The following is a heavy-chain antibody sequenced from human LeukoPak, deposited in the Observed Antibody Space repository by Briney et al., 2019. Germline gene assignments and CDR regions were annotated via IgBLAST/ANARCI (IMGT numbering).Heavy chain of an antibody. D-gene: IGHD5-24*01. J-gene: IGHJ6*03. V-gene: IGHV5-51*01. CDR3: ARERDGYSSYMDV. Sequence: GESLKISCKGSGYSFTSYWIGWVRQMPGKGLEWMGIIYPGDSDTRYSPSFQGQVTISADKSTSTAYLQWSSLKASDTAMYYCARERDGYSSYMDVWGKGTTVTVSS. CDR2: IYPGDSDT. CDR1: GYSFTSYW.